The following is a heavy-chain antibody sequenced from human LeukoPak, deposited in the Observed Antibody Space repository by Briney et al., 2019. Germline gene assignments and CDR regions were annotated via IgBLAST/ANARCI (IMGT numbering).Heavy chain of an antibody. Sequence: SETLSLTCTVSGGSISSYYWSWIRQPPGKGLEWIGYIYYSGSTNYNPSLKSRVTISVDTSKNQFSLKLSSGTAADTAVYYCARGLGGGDAFDIWGQGTMVAVSS. J-gene: IGHJ3*02. CDR1: GGSISSYY. CDR3: ARGLGGGDAFDI. CDR2: IYYSGST. D-gene: IGHD2-15*01. V-gene: IGHV4-59*01.